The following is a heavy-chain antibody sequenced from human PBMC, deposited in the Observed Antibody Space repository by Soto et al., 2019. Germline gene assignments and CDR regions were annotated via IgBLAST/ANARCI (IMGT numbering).Heavy chain of an antibody. D-gene: IGHD3-3*01. J-gene: IGHJ6*02. Sequence: QVQLVQSGAEVKKPGSSVKVSCKASGGTFSSYAISWVRQAPGQGLEWMGGIIPIFGTANYAQKFQGRVTITAAKSTSTDYMELSSLRSEDTAVYYCARSPFQSITIFGVVINDCMDENYYYGMDVWGQGTTVTVSS. V-gene: IGHV1-69*06. CDR3: ARSPFQSITIFGVVINDCMDENYYYGMDV. CDR1: GGTFSSYA. CDR2: IIPIFGTA.